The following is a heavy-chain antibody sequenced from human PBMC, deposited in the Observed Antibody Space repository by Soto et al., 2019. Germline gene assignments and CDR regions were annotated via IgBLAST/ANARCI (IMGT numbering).Heavy chain of an antibody. CDR3: ARGSAARDDALDI. Sequence: GGSLRLSCAASGFTFSSYWMHWVRQAPGKGLVWVSRINSDGSSANYADSVKGRFTISRDNARNTLFLQMNSLRAEDTAVYYCARGSAARDDALDIWGQGTMVTVSS. D-gene: IGHD6-13*01. CDR1: GFTFSSYW. J-gene: IGHJ3*02. V-gene: IGHV3-74*01. CDR2: INSDGSSA.